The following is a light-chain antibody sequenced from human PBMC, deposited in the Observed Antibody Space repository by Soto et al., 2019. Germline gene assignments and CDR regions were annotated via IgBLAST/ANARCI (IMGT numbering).Light chain of an antibody. CDR3: SSYISSSTLHVV. V-gene: IGLV2-14*01. CDR2: EVS. Sequence: QSALTQPASVSGSPGQSITISCSGTSSDVGGYNYVSWYQQHPRKAPKLMIYEVSNRPSGVSNRFSGSKSGNTASLTISGLQGEEEADYYCSSYISSSTLHVVFGGGTKLTVL. CDR1: SSDVGGYNY. J-gene: IGLJ2*01.